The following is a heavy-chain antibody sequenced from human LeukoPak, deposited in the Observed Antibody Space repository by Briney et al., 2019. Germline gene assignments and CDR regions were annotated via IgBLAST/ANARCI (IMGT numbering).Heavy chain of an antibody. D-gene: IGHD1-14*01. Sequence: ASVKVSCKASGYTFTGYYMHWVRQAPGQGLEWMGWMNPNSGNTGYAQKFQGRVTITRNTSMSTAYMELSSLRSEDTAVYYCARGLTTRGHKKHYYYYYYMDVWGKGTTVTVSS. CDR1: GYTFTGYY. CDR2: MNPNSGNT. V-gene: IGHV1-8*03. CDR3: ARGLTTRGHKKHYYYYYYMDV. J-gene: IGHJ6*03.